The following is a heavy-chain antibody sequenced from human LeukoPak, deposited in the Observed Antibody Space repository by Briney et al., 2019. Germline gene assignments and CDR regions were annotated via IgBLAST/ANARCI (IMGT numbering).Heavy chain of an antibody. Sequence: SETLSLTCTVSGYSISSGYYWSWIRQPAGKGLEWIGRIYTSGSTNYNPSLKSRVTISVDTSKNQFSLKLSSVTAADTAVYYCARDPRIAAAGGGFVLDYWGQGTLVTVSS. CDR1: GYSISSGYY. V-gene: IGHV4-61*02. CDR3: ARDPRIAAAGGGFVLDY. D-gene: IGHD6-13*01. J-gene: IGHJ4*02. CDR2: IYTSGST.